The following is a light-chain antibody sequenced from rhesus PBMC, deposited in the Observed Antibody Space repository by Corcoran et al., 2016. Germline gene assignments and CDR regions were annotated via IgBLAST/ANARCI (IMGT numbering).Light chain of an antibody. CDR1: QGISSW. CDR3: QQYSSRPYS. Sequence: DIQMTQSPSSLSASVGDTVTITCRASQGISSWLAWYQQKPGKAPKHLIYKASSLQSGVPSRFSGSGAGTEFTRTSSSLQSEDCATYYCQQYSSRPYSCGQGTKVEIK. J-gene: IGKJ2*01. CDR2: KAS. V-gene: IGKV1-22*01.